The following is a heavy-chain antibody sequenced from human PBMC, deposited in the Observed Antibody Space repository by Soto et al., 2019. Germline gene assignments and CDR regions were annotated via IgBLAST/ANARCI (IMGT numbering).Heavy chain of an antibody. V-gene: IGHV4-59*01. CDR1: GGSISSYY. J-gene: IGHJ3*02. CDR3: ARRYGSAFDI. CDR2: IYYSGST. D-gene: IGHD3-10*01. Sequence: QVQLQESGPGLVKPSETLSLTCTVSGGSISSYYWSWIRQPPGKGLAWIGYIYYSGSTNYNPSLKSRVTISVDTSKNQFSLMLSSVTAADTAVYYCARRYGSAFDIWGQGTMVTVSS.